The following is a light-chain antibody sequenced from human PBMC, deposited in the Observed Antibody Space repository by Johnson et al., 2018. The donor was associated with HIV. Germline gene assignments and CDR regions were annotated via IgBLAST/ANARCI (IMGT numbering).Light chain of an antibody. J-gene: IGLJ1*01. CDR3: GTWDSSLSAGGFV. Sequence: QSVLTQPPSVSAAPGQKVTISCSGSSSNIGNNYVSWYRQLPGTAPKLLIYEDNKRTSGLPDRFSGSKSGTSATLGITRLQTGDEAEYYCGTWDSSLSAGGFVFGTGTKVTVL. V-gene: IGLV1-51*02. CDR1: SSNIGNNY. CDR2: EDN.